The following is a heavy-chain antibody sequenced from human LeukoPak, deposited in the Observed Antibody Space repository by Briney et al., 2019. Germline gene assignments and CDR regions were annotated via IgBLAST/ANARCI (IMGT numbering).Heavy chain of an antibody. CDR3: ARGAGGSYYYALDV. CDR2: IKQDGSEK. CDR1: GITFSSYW. Sequence: GGSLRLSCAASGITFSSYWMTWVRQAPGKGLEWVANIKQDGSEKFYVDSVKGRFTISGDNAKNSLSLQMNSLRAEDTAVYYCARGAGGSYYYALDVWGQGTTVTVSS. V-gene: IGHV3-7*01. J-gene: IGHJ6*02. D-gene: IGHD1-26*01.